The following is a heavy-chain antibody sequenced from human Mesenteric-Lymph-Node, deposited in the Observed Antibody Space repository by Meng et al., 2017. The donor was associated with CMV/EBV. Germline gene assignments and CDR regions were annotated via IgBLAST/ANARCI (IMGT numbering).Heavy chain of an antibody. D-gene: IGHD2-2*01. CDR2: IIPIFGTA. Sequence: SVKVSCKASGYTLSSHYIHWVRQAPGQGLEWMGGIIPIFGTANYAQKFQGRVTITTDESTSTAYMELSSLRSEDTAVYYCARGVPAAHFDYWGQGTLVTVSS. J-gene: IGHJ4*02. CDR3: ARGVPAAHFDY. V-gene: IGHV1-69*05. CDR1: GYTLSSHY.